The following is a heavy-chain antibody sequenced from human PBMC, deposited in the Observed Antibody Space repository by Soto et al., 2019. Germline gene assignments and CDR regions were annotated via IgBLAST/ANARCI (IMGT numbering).Heavy chain of an antibody. CDR3: AKDPLGNFDS. Sequence: GGSLRLSCEASGFTFNIYGMSWVRQAPGKGLEWVSALSATGDKTFYATSVKGRFTISRDNSKNKLYLQMNSLRAEDTALYYCAKDPLGNFDSWGQGTSVTVSS. CDR1: GFTFNIYG. J-gene: IGHJ4*02. CDR2: LSATGDKT. D-gene: IGHD1-26*01. V-gene: IGHV3-23*01.